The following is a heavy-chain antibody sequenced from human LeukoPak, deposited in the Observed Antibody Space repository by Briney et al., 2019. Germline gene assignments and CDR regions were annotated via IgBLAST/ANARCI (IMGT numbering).Heavy chain of an antibody. Sequence: GGSLRLSCAAPGLIVSRNYMTWVRQAPGKGLEWVSYISSSSSYTNYADSVKGRFTISRDNSKNTLYLQMNSLRPEDTAVYYCAKDSGLVAYFQHWGQGTLVTVSS. J-gene: IGHJ1*01. CDR2: ISSSSSYT. D-gene: IGHD2-8*02. CDR3: AKDSGLVAYFQH. CDR1: GLIVSRNY. V-gene: IGHV3-11*06.